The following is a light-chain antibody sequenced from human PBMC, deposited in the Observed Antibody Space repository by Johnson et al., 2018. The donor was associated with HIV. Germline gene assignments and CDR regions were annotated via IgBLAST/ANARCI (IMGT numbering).Light chain of an antibody. CDR3: GTWDSSLSAYV. J-gene: IGLJ1*01. V-gene: IGLV1-51*02. CDR2: ESN. Sequence: QSVLTQPPSVSAAPGQRVTISCSGSTSNIGDNYVSWYQHLPGTAPKLLIYESNKRPSGIPDRFSGSKSGTSATLGITGLQTVDEADYYCGTWDSSLSAYVFGTGTKVTVL. CDR1: TSNIGDNY.